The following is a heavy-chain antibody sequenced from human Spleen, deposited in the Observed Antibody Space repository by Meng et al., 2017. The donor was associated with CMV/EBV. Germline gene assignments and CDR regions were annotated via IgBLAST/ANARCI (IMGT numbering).Heavy chain of an antibody. Sequence: ETLSLTCTVSGGSISSYYWSWVRQAPGKGLEWVSAISGSGGKTDYAGSVKGRFTISRDNSKNTLYLQMNSLRVEDTAVYYCAKHHGGPGVIIIPVSRAFDFWGQGTMVTVSS. D-gene: IGHD3-3*01. CDR1: GGSISSYY. J-gene: IGHJ3*01. CDR3: AKHHGGPGVIIIPVSRAFDF. CDR2: ISGSGGKT. V-gene: IGHV3-23*01.